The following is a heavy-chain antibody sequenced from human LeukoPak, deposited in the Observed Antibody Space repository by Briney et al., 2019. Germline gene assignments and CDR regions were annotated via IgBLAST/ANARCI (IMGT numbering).Heavy chain of an antibody. Sequence: GGSLRLSCAASGFTFSDYYMSWIRQAPGKGLEWVSYISSSGSTIYYADSVKGRFTISRDNAKNSLYLQMNSLRAEDTAVYYCAREWVIVVDNDDYWGQGTLVTVSS. CDR1: GFTFSDYY. CDR3: AREWVIVVDNDDY. CDR2: ISSSGSTI. D-gene: IGHD3-22*01. V-gene: IGHV3-11*01. J-gene: IGHJ4*02.